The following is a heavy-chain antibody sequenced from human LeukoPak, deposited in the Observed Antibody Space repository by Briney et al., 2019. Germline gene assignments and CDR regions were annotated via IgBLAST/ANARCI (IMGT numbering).Heavy chain of an antibody. CDR3: ARLTKFLTTYYPTP. CDR1: GGSITGYY. D-gene: IGHD2/OR15-2a*01. Sequence: PSETLSLTCTVSGGSITGYYWSWIRQPPGKGLEWVGYIFSSGSTNYNPSLKSRVTISLDTSKSQFSLKLISVTASDTAVYYCARLTKFLTTYYPTPWGRGTLVTVSS. CDR2: IFSSGST. J-gene: IGHJ5*02. V-gene: IGHV4-59*08.